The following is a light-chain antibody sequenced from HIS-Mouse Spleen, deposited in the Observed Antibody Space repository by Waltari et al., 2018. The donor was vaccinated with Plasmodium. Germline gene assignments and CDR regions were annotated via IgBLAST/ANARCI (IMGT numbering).Light chain of an antibody. V-gene: IGKV1-8*01. CDR1: QGISSY. J-gene: IGKJ4*01. Sequence: AIRMTQSPSSFSASTGDRVTITCRASQGISSYLACYQQKPGKAPKLMIYAASTLQSGVPSKCSGSGSGTDFTHTISCLQSEDVATYYCQQYYSYPLSYDGGTRVEIK. CDR3: QQYYSYPLS. CDR2: AAS.